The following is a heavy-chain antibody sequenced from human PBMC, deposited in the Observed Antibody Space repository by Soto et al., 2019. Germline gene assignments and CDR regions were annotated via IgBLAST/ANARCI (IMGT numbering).Heavy chain of an antibody. Sequence: GGSLSLSCVASGFVFKNYEMNWVRQATGKGLEWISYISNSGNNIYVADSMRGRFTISRDNAKNSLFLQMNSLRADDTAVYYCARDIDNRDYYYGLDVWGQGTTVTVSS. CDR2: ISNSGNNI. J-gene: IGHJ6*02. CDR1: GFVFKNYE. D-gene: IGHD1-20*01. V-gene: IGHV3-48*03. CDR3: ARDIDNRDYYYGLDV.